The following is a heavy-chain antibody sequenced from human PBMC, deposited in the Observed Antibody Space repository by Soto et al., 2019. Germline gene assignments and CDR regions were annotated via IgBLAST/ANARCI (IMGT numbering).Heavy chain of an antibody. D-gene: IGHD2-2*01. V-gene: IGHV1-69*13. CDR3: ASSSTLGYCISTSCRGFDP. J-gene: IGHJ5*02. CDR2: IIPIFGTA. Sequence: SVKVSCKASGGTFSSYAISWVRQAPGQGLEWMGGIIPIFGTANYAQKFQGRVTITADESTSTAYMELSSLRSEDTAVYYCASSSTLGYCISTSCRGFDPWGQGTLVTVSS. CDR1: GGTFSSYA.